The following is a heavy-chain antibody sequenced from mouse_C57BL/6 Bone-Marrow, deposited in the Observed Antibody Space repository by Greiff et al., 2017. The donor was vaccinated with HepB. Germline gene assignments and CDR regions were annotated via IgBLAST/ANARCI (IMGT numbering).Heavy chain of an antibody. CDR2: IYPRSGNT. J-gene: IGHJ3*01. CDR3: ARGGGSCFFAY. CDR1: GYTFTSYG. V-gene: IGHV1-81*01. D-gene: IGHD1-1*01. Sequence: QVQLKQSGAELARPGASVKLSCKASGYTFTSYGISWVKQRTGQGLEWIGEIYPRSGNTYYNEKFKGKATLTADKSSSTAYMELRSLTSEDSAVYFCARGGGSCFFAYWGQGTLVTVSA.